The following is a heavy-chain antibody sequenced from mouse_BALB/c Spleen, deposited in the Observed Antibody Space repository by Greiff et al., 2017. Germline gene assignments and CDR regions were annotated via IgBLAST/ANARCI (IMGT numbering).Heavy chain of an antibody. D-gene: IGHD2-12*01. CDR1: GFSLTSYG. J-gene: IGHJ4*01. V-gene: IGHV2-9*02. CDR3: ARGDDDDGDAMDY. Sequence: VMLVESGPGLVAPSQSLSITCTVSGFSLTSYGVHWVRQPPGKGLEWLGVIWAGGSTNYNSALMSRLSISKDNSKSQVFLKMNSLQTDDTAMYYCARGDDDDGDAMDYWGQGTSVTVSS. CDR2: IWAGGST.